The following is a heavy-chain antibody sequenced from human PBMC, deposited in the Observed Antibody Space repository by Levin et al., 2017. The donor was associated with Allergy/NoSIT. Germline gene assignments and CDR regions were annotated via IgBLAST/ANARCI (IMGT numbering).Heavy chain of an antibody. CDR1: GGSIRSYY. V-gene: IGHV4-59*01. D-gene: IGHD3-22*01. CDR3: ARCGYYDRSGNSGLFDY. Sequence: SETLSLTCTVSGGSIRSYYWSWIRQPPGKGLEWIGYIDDTGSTNYKPSLKSRVTISVDTSKNQFSLKLSSVTAADTALYYCARCGYYDRSGNSGLFDYWGQGTLVTVSS. CDR2: IDDTGST. J-gene: IGHJ4*02.